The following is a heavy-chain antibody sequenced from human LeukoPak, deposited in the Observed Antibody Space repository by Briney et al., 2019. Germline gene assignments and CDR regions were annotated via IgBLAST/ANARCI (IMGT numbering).Heavy chain of an antibody. D-gene: IGHD3-10*01. CDR1: GGSISSSSYY. CDR3: AKGPGSLSGGFDS. Sequence: PSETLSLTCTVSGGSISSSSYYWGWIRQPPGKGLEWIGSIYYSGSTYYNPSLKSRVTISVDTSKNQFSLKLSSVTAADTAVYYCAKGPGSLSGGFDSWGQGTLVTVSS. V-gene: IGHV4-39*07. J-gene: IGHJ4*02. CDR2: IYYSGST.